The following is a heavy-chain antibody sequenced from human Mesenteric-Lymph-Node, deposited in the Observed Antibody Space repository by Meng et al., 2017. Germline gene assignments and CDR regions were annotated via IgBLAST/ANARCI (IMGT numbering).Heavy chain of an antibody. CDR2: ISWNSGSI. V-gene: IGHV3-9*01. J-gene: IGHJ4*02. CDR1: GFTFDDYA. D-gene: IGHD3-22*01. CDR3: ARDVSYDTNGYYPDH. Sequence: SLKISCAASGFTFDDYAMHWVRQAPGKGLEWVSGISWNSGSIGYADSVKGRFTISRDNAKNTLNLQMNSLRAEDTAVYYCARDVSYDTNGYYPDHWGQGTLVTVSS.